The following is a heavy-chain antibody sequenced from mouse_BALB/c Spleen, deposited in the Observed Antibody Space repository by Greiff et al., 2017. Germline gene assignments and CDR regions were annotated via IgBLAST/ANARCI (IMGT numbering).Heavy chain of an antibody. V-gene: IGHV14-4*02. D-gene: IGHD2-1*01. Sequence: EVQLQQSGAELVRSGASVKLSCTASGFNFKDYYMHWVKQRPEQGLEWIGWIDPENGDTEYAPKFQGKATMTADTSSNTAYLQLSSLTSEDTAVYYCNANGNSWFAYWGQGTLVTVSA. CDR3: NANGNSWFAY. J-gene: IGHJ3*01. CDR2: IDPENGDT. CDR1: GFNFKDYY.